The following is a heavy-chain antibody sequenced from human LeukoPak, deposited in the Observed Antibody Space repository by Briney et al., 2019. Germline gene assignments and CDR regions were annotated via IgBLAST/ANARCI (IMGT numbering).Heavy chain of an antibody. V-gene: IGHV4-59*01. J-gene: IGHJ4*02. CDR2: ISNSGST. Sequence: PSETLSLTCTVSGGSISSYYWSWIRQSPGRGLEWIGYISNSGSTNYNPSLRSRVTIPVDTSKNQFSLKLSSVTAADTAVYYCARGAPPQNWGQGTLVTVSS. CDR1: GGSISSYY. CDR3: ARGAPPQN.